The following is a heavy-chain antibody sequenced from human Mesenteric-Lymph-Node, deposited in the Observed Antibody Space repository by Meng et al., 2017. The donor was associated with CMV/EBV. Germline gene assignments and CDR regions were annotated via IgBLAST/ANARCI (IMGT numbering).Heavy chain of an antibody. CDR3: LKDTGHYNILTGDYTGPFDY. V-gene: IGHV3-9*01. Sequence: GGSLRLSCAASGFTFDDYAMHWVRQAPGKGLEWVSGISWNSDSIDHADSVKGRFTISRDNAKNSLYLLMNSLRTEDTALYYCLKDTGHYNILTGDYTGPFDYWGQGTLVTVSS. D-gene: IGHD3-9*01. J-gene: IGHJ4*02. CDR1: GFTFDDYA. CDR2: ISWNSDSI.